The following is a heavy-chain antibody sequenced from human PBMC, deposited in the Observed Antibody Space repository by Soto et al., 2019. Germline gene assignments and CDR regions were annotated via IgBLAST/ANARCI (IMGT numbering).Heavy chain of an antibody. CDR2: IYWDDDK. CDR3: AQVEGLVIVQWFDP. D-gene: IGHD3-9*01. CDR1: GFSLSTSGVG. J-gene: IGHJ5*02. V-gene: IGHV2-5*02. Sequence: QITLKESGPTLVKPTQTLTLTCTFSGFSLSTSGVGVGWIRQPPGKALEWLALIYWDDDKRYSPSLKSRLTITHDPSKNQVVLTMTNMDPVDTATYYCAQVEGLVIVQWFDPWGQGTLVTVSS.